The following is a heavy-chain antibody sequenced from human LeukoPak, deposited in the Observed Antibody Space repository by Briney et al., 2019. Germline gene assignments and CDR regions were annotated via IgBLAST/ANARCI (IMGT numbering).Heavy chain of an antibody. CDR3: AKRGRPGGGNWIDP. J-gene: IGHJ5*02. V-gene: IGHV3-30-3*02. CDR2: ISYDGSNK. Sequence: GGSLRLSCAASGFTFSSYAIHWVRQAPGKGLEWVAVISYDGSNKYYADSVKGRFTISRDNSKNTVYLQMNSLRAEDTAVYYCAKRGRPGGGNWIDPWGQGTLVTVSS. D-gene: IGHD3-16*01. CDR1: GFTFSSYA.